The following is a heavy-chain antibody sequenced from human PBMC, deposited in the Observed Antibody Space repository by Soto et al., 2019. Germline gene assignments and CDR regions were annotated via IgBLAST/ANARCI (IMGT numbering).Heavy chain of an antibody. CDR3: ARSGGLDRDFNY. Sequence: SVKVSCKASGGTFSSYTISWVRQAPGQGLEWMGRIIPMFDTPIYAQKFQDRVTITADESTSTAYMQLSSLRSGDTAVYYCARSGGLDRDFNYWGQGSLVTVSS. J-gene: IGHJ4*02. D-gene: IGHD2-15*01. CDR1: GGTFSSYT. CDR2: IIPMFDTP. V-gene: IGHV1-69*13.